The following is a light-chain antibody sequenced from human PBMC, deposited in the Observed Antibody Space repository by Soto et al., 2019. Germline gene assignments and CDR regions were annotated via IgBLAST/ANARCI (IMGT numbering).Light chain of an antibody. J-gene: IGKJ4*01. Sequence: DIQMTQSPSSLSASVGDRVTITCRASQGIRTDLGWYQQKPGKAPKRLIYSASSLQSGVPSRFSGSGSGTEFTLTISSLQPEDVAVYYCQQYYNTPPTFGGGTKVEIK. CDR1: QGIRTD. CDR2: SAS. CDR3: QQYYNTPPT. V-gene: IGKV1-17*01.